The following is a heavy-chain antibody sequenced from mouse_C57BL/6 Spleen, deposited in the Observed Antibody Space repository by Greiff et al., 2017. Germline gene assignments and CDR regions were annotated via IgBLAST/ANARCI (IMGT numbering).Heavy chain of an antibody. D-gene: IGHD1-1*01. CDR2: IDPSDSET. CDR3: ARTHITTVVAIGPFDV. Sequence: QVQLQQPGAELVRPGSSVKLSCKASGYTFTSYWMHWVKQRPIQGLEWIGNIDPSDSETHYNQKFKDKAILTVDKSSSTAYMQLSSLTSEDSAFYYCARTHITTVVAIGPFDVWAQGPRSPSPQ. J-gene: IGHJ1*03. V-gene: IGHV1-52*01. CDR1: GYTFTSYW.